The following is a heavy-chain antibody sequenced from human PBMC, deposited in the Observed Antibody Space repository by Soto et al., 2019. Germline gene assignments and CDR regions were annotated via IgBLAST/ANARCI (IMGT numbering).Heavy chain of an antibody. V-gene: IGHV3-23*01. CDR3: SRGGYCSSTSCQPFDY. D-gene: IGHD2-2*01. CDR1: GFTFSSYA. CDR2: ISGSGGST. Sequence: EVQLLESGGGLVQPGGSLRLSCAASGFTFSSYAMSWVRQAPGKGLEWVSAISGSGGSTYYADSVKGRFTISRDNSKNTLYLQMNSLRAEDTAVYYCSRGGYCSSTSCQPFDYWGQGTLGTVSS. J-gene: IGHJ4*02.